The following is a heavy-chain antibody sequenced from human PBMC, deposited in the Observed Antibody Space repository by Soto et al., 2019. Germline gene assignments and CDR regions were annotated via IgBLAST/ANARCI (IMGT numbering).Heavy chain of an antibody. CDR2: VNPSGGSS. D-gene: IGHD3-22*01. CDR3: ARENYYDTPGYPFEY. J-gene: IGHJ4*02. V-gene: IGHV1-46*01. CDR1: GYTFTGYY. Sequence: ASVKVSCKASGYTFTGYYMHWVRQAPGQGLEWMGIVNPSGGSSTYAQRFQGRVTMTRDTSTSTVYMELSSLRSEDTAVYYCARENYYDTPGYPFEYWGRGTLVTVSS.